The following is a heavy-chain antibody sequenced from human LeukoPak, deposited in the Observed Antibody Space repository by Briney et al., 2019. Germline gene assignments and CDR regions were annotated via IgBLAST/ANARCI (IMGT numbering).Heavy chain of an antibody. CDR3: ARARLAAAGSYFDY. CDR2: IYSGGST. Sequence: GGSLRLSCAASGFTVSSNYMSWVRQAPGKGLEWVSVIYSGGSTYYADSVKGRFTISRDNSKNTLYLQMNSLRAEDTAVYYCARARLAAAGSYFDYWGQGTLVTVSS. J-gene: IGHJ4*02. D-gene: IGHD6-13*01. CDR1: GFTVSSNY. V-gene: IGHV3-53*01.